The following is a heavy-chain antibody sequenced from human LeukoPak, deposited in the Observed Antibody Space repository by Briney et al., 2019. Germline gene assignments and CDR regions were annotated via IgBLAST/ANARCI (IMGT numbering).Heavy chain of an antibody. J-gene: IGHJ3*02. V-gene: IGHV3-74*01. Sequence: PGGSLRLSCAVSGFTFIRHWMHWVRQAPGKGLVWVSRIDSGGSNTRYADSVKGRFTVSRDNAKNTVYLQMNSLRAEDTAVYYCVRERYSSGPDGFDIWGQGTLVTVSS. CDR1: GFTFIRHW. CDR3: VRERYSSGPDGFDI. CDR2: IDSGGSNT. D-gene: IGHD2-15*01.